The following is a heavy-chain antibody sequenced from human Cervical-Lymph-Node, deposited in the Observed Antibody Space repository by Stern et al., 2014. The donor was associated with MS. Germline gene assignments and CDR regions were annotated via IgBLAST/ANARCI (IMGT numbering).Heavy chain of an antibody. Sequence: VQLVESGGGVVQPGRSLRLSCAASGFTFSSYAMHWVRQAPGKGLEWVAVISYDGSNKYYADSVKGRFTISRDNSKNTLYLQMNSLRAEDTAVYYCARGGSIAAAGTLDYWGQGTLVTVSS. CDR1: GFTFSSYA. CDR2: ISYDGSNK. D-gene: IGHD6-13*01. CDR3: ARGGSIAAAGTLDY. V-gene: IGHV3-30*01. J-gene: IGHJ4*02.